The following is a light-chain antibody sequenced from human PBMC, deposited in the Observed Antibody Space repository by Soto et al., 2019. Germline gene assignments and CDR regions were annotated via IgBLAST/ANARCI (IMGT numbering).Light chain of an antibody. CDR1: SSDVGGYNY. V-gene: IGLV2-14*01. Sequence: QSVLTQPAFVSGSPGQSITISCTGTSSDVGGYNYVSWYQQHPGKAPKLIICEVINRPSGVSNRFSGSKSGNTASLTISGLQAEDGADYYCSSYTSSSTLVFGTGTKVTVL. J-gene: IGLJ1*01. CDR3: SSYTSSSTLV. CDR2: EVI.